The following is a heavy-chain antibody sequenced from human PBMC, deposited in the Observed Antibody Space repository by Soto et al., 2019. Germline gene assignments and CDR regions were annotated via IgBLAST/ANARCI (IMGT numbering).Heavy chain of an antibody. CDR3: ARQAGDYFDY. CDR1: GFTFSSYT. J-gene: IGHJ4*02. CDR2: ISSSSSYI. Sequence: EVQLVESGGGLVKPGGSLRLSCAASGFTFSSYTMNWVRQAPGKGLEWVSSISSSSSYIYYADSVKGRFTMSRDNAKNSLYLQMNTLRAEDTAVYYCARQAGDYFDYWGQGTLVTVSS. D-gene: IGHD4-17*01. V-gene: IGHV3-21*01.